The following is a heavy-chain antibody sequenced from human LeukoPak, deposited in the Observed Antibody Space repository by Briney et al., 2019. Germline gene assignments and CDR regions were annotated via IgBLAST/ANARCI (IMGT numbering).Heavy chain of an antibody. CDR3: AREHHYDILTASLGNGMDV. CDR2: ISSSSSYT. V-gene: IGHV3-11*05. D-gene: IGHD3-9*01. J-gene: IGHJ6*02. CDR1: GFTFSDYY. Sequence: KPGGSLRLSCAASGFTFSDYYMSWIRQAPGKGLEWVSYISSSSSYTNYADSVKGRFTISRDNAKNSLYLQMNSLRAEDTAVYYCAREHHYDILTASLGNGMDVWGQGTTVTVSS.